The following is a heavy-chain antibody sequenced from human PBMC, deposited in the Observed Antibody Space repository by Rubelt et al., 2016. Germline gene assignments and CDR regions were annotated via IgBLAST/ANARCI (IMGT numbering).Heavy chain of an antibody. J-gene: IGHJ4*02. CDR2: ISDGGGSTYYSGGST. CDR1: GFTFSSYA. CDR3: VSSSLDY. V-gene: IGHV3-23*04. Sequence: EVQLVESGGGLVQPGGSLRLSCAASGFTFSSYAMSWVRQAPGRGLEWVSAISDGGGSTYYSGGSTYYADSVKGRFTISRDNAKNTLYLQMNSLGAEDTAVYYCVSSSLDYWGQGTLVTVSS. D-gene: IGHD6-13*01.